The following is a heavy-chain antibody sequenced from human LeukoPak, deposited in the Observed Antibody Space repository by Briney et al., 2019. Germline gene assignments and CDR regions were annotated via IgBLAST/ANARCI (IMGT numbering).Heavy chain of an antibody. CDR3: ARGDKSRGWYFLGH. V-gene: IGHV3-21*01. D-gene: IGHD6-19*01. CDR1: GFTFSSYT. Sequence: GGSLRLSCAASGFTFSSYTMNWVRQAPGKGLEWVSSISSSSSHIYYTDSVKGRFTISRDNAKTSLNLQVNSLRAEDTAVYYCARGDKSRGWYFLGHWGRGTLVT. J-gene: IGHJ4*02. CDR2: ISSSSSHI.